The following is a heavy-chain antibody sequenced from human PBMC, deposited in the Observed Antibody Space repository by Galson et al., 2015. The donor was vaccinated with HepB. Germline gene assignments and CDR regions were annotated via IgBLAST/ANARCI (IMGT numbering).Heavy chain of an antibody. V-gene: IGHV3-73*01. Sequence: SLRLSCAASGFTFSGSAMHWVRQASGKGLEWVGRIRSKANSYAKAYAASVKGRFTIARDDSKNTAYLQMNSLKTEDTAVYYCTSSQGSYPYYYYGMDVWGQGTTVTVSS. D-gene: IGHD3-16*02. CDR3: TSSQGSYPYYYYGMDV. CDR1: GFTFSGSA. J-gene: IGHJ6*02. CDR2: IRSKANSYAK.